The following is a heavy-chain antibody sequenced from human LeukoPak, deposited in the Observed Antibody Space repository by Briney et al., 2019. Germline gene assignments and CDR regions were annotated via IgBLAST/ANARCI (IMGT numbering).Heavy chain of an antibody. CDR3: VREVPML. D-gene: IGHD3-10*02. CDR1: GFTVSSHF. V-gene: IGHV3-53*01. J-gene: IGHJ4*02. CDR2: IFSGGTT. Sequence: GGSLRLSCTASGFTVSSHFMSRVRQAPGKGLEWVSVIFSGGTTFHADSVKGRFTVFRDISKNTLYLQMNNLRVDDTATYFCVREVPMLWGQGALVTVTS.